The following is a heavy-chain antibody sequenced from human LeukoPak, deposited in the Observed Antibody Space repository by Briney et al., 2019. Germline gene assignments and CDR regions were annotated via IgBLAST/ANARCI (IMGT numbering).Heavy chain of an antibody. CDR2: ITGSSDAI. CDR3: AKGRPNGQQLAAY. CDR1: GLTFSTYV. V-gene: IGHV3-23*01. J-gene: IGHJ4*02. D-gene: IGHD6-13*01. Sequence: GGSLRLSCAASGLTFSTYVMPWVRQAPGKGLEWVSIITGSSDAIHYAGSVKGRFTISRDNSKNTLYLQMNSLRPEDTAIYYCAKGRPNGQQLAAYWGQGTLVTVSS.